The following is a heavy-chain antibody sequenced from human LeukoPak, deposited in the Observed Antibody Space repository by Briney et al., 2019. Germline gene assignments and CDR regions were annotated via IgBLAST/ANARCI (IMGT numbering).Heavy chain of an antibody. Sequence: SETLSLTCTVSGGSISNNYWNWIRLPPGKGLEWIGSIYYSGSTYYNPSLKSRVTISVDTSKNQFSLKLSSVTAADTAVYYCARHMDYDSSGSSYYYYGMDVWGQGTTVTVSS. J-gene: IGHJ6*02. CDR3: ARHMDYDSSGSSYYYYGMDV. D-gene: IGHD3-22*01. CDR2: IYYSGST. V-gene: IGHV4-59*05. CDR1: GGSISNNY.